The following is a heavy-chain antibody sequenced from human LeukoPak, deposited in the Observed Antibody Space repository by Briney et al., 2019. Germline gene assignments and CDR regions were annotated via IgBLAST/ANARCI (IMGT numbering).Heavy chain of an antibody. V-gene: IGHV4-4*09. J-gene: IGHJ4*02. CDR1: GGSISSYY. Sequence: SETLSLTCTVSGGSISSYYWCWIRQPPGKGLEWIGYIYTSRSTNYNPSLKSRVTISVDTSKNQFSLKLSSVTAADTAVYYCARQIYGSGSYAYFDYWGQGTLVTVSS. D-gene: IGHD3-10*01. CDR3: ARQIYGSGSYAYFDY. CDR2: IYTSRST.